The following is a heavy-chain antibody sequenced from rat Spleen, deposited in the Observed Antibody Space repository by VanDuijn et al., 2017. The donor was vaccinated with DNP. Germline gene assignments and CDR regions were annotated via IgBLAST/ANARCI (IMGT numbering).Heavy chain of an antibody. CDR1: GFTFSNYY. CDR2: ISYDGTST. Sequence: EVQLVESGGGLVQPGRSLKLSCAASGFTFSNYYMAWVRQAPKKGLEWVASISYDGTSTYYRDSVKGRFTISRDNAKSTLYLQMDSLRSEDTATYYCARRIYRDNFAPSFDYWGQGVMVTVSS. J-gene: IGHJ2*01. V-gene: IGHV5-7*01. D-gene: IGHD3-1*01. CDR3: ARRIYRDNFAPSFDY.